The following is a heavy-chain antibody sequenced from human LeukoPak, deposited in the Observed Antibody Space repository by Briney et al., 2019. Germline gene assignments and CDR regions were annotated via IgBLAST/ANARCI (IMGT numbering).Heavy chain of an antibody. CDR1: GFTISSYA. D-gene: IGHD5-18*01. V-gene: IGHV3-23*01. CDR3: AKDVGGSRKWIQLWLPNFDY. J-gene: IGHJ4*02. Sequence: GGSLRLSCAVSGFTISSYAMSWVRQAPGKGLEWVSAMSGSGGSTYYADSVKGRITISRDNSKNMLYLEMNSLRAEDTAVYYCAKDVGGSRKWIQLWLPNFDYWGQGTLVTVSS. CDR2: MSGSGGST.